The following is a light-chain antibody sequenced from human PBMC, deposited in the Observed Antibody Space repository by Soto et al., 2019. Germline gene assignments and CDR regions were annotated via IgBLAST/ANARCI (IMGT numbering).Light chain of an antibody. Sequence: QSALTQPASVSGSPGQSISISCTGSSSDIGSHDYVSWYQQHPGKAPKLIIYDVINRPSGVSFHFSGSKSGNTASLTISGLQAEDEADYYCSSYTTAKTVVFGGGTKVTVL. CDR2: DVI. V-gene: IGLV2-14*03. CDR3: SSYTTAKTVV. CDR1: SSDIGSHDY. J-gene: IGLJ2*01.